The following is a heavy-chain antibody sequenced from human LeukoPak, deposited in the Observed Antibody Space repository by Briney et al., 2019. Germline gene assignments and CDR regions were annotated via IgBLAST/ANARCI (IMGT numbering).Heavy chain of an antibody. J-gene: IGHJ4*02. D-gene: IGHD3-22*01. Sequence: ASVKVSCKASGYTFTSYGISWVRQAPGQGLEWMGWISAYNGNTNYAQKLQGRVTMTTDTSTSTAYMELRSLRSDDTAVYYCARDVDPGYYDSSGYVDYRGQGTLVTVSS. CDR3: ARDVDPGYYDSSGYVDY. CDR1: GYTFTSYG. V-gene: IGHV1-18*01. CDR2: ISAYNGNT.